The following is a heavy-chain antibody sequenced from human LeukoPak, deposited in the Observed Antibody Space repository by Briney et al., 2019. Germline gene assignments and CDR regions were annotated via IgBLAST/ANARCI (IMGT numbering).Heavy chain of an antibody. CDR1: GGSISSSY. J-gene: IGHJ5*02. V-gene: IGHV4-4*07. D-gene: IGHD1-26*01. Sequence: SETLSLTCSISGGSISSSYWDWIRRPAGEGLEWIGRISTSGTTNYSPSLKGRLTMSIDTSKKQFSLNLRSVTAADTAMYYCARDMGGGWFDPWGQGALVTVSS. CDR2: ISTSGTT. CDR3: ARDMGGGWFDP.